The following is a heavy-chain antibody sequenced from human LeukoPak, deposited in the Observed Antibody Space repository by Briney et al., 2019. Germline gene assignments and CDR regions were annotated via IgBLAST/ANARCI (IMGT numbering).Heavy chain of an antibody. CDR1: GYTFTGYY. D-gene: IGHD6-13*01. Sequence: ASVKVSCKASGYTFTGYYMHWVRQAPGQGLEWMGWINPNSGGTNYAHKFQGRVTMTRDTSIGTAYMELSRLRSDDTAVYYCARDRPPQLVRPFDYWGQGTLVTVSS. CDR3: ARDRPPQLVRPFDY. V-gene: IGHV1-2*07. CDR2: INPNSGGT. J-gene: IGHJ4*02.